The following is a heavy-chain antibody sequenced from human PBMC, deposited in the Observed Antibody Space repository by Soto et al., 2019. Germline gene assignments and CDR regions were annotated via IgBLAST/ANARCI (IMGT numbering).Heavy chain of an antibody. CDR1: GFTFSGYY. J-gene: IGHJ4*02. V-gene: IGHV3-11*06. CDR3: AREDSSGYYSQ. D-gene: IGHD3-22*01. Sequence: GGSLRLSCAASGFTFSGYYMSWIRQAPGKGLEWVSYISSSSSYTNYADSVKGRFTISRDNAKNSLYLQMNSLRAEDTAVYYCAREDSSGYYSQWGQGTLVTVSS. CDR2: ISSSSSYT.